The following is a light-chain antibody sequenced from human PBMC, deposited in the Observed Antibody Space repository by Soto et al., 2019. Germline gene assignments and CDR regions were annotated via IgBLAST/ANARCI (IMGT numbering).Light chain of an antibody. CDR3: QQRSKWMYT. V-gene: IGKV3-11*01. J-gene: IGKJ2*01. CDR1: QTVSSY. Sequence: EIVLTQSPATLSLSPGERATLSCRASQTVSSYLAWYQQKPGQPPRLLIYDASNRATGIPARFSGSGSGTDFTLTNSSLEPEDFAIYYCQQRSKWMYTFGQGTKLEIK. CDR2: DAS.